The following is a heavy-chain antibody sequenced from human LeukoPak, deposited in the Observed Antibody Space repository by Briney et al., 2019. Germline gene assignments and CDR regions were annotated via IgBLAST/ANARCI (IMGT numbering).Heavy chain of an antibody. V-gene: IGHV3-21*01. CDR1: GFTFSSYS. CDR2: ISSSSSYI. D-gene: IGHD3-10*01. CDR3: ATDPVGSGSGSCFVY. J-gene: IGHJ4*02. Sequence: PGGSLRPSCAASGFTFSSYSMNWVRQAPGKGLEWVSSISSSSSYIYYADSVKGRFTISRDNAKNSLYLQMNSLRADDTAIYYCATDPVGSGSGSCFVYWGQGTLVTVSS.